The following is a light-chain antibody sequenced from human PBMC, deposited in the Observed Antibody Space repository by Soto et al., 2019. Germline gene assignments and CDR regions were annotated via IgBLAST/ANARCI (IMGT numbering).Light chain of an antibody. CDR2: LGS. CDR1: QSLLHSNGYNY. Sequence: DIVMTQSPLSLPVTPGEPASISCRSSQSLLHSNGYNYLDWYLQKPGQSPQLLIYLGSNRASGVPDRFSGSGSGTDFTLKISRVEAEDVGVYYCMQALQTPWTFGLATKLDIK. CDR3: MQALQTPWT. J-gene: IGKJ1*01. V-gene: IGKV2-28*01.